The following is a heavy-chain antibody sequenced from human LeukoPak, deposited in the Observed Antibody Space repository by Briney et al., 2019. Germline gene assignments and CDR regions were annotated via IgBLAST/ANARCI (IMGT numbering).Heavy chain of an antibody. CDR3: ATDYGDRYRRVIYMDV. V-gene: IGHV1-24*01. CDR1: GYTLTELS. CDR2: FDPEDGET. Sequence: ASVKVSCKVSGYTLTELSMHWVRRAPGKGLEWMGGFDPEDGETIYAQKFQGRVTMTEDTSTDTAYMELSSLRSEDTAVYYCATDYGDRYRRVIYMDVWGKGTTVTVSS. J-gene: IGHJ6*03. D-gene: IGHD4-17*01.